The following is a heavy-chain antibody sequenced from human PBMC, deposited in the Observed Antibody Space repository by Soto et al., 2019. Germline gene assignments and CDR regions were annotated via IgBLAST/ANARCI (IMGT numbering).Heavy chain of an antibody. CDR3: AKGTMGVLTGYYDY. Sequence: EVQLLESGGGLVQPGGSLRLSCAASGFTFSSYAMSWVHQAPGKGLEWVSAISGSGGSTYYADSVKGRFTISRDNSKNTLYLQMNSLRAEDTAVYYCAKGTMGVLTGYYDYWGQGTLVTVSS. D-gene: IGHD3-9*01. V-gene: IGHV3-23*01. CDR1: GFTFSSYA. CDR2: ISGSGGST. J-gene: IGHJ4*02.